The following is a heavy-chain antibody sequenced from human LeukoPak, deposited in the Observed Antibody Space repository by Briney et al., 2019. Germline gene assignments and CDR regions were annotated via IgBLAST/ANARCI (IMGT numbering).Heavy chain of an antibody. J-gene: IGHJ6*02. Sequence: GSLRLSCAASGFTFSSYLMSWVRQAPGKGLEWVANIKQDGSEKYYVESVKGRFTLSRDNAKTSLYLQMNSLRAEDTAVYYCARQDPIDYYYGMDVWGQGTTVTVSS. CDR1: GFTFSSYL. CDR3: ARQDPIDYYYGMDV. CDR2: IKQDGSEK. V-gene: IGHV3-7*01.